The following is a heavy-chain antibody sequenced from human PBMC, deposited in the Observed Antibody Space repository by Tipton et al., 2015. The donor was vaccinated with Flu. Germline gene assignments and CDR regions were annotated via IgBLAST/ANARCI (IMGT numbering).Heavy chain of an antibody. CDR1: SGSIRSTNYF. CDR2: IFPSGTT. J-gene: IGHJ4*02. Sequence: TLSLTCTVSSGSIRSTNYFCAWIRQPPGKRLELIGSIFPSGTTYYNPSLKSRVTISVDTSKSQFSLMLRSVTAADTAVYYCARDNFVIPAAMVYWGQGTLVTVSS. D-gene: IGHD2-2*01. CDR3: ARDNFVIPAAMVY. V-gene: IGHV4-39*02.